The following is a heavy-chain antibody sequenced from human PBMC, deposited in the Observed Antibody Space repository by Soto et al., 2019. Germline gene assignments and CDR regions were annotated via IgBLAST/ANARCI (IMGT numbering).Heavy chain of an antibody. Sequence: SVKVSCKASGGTFSSYAISWVRQAPGQGLEWMGGIIPIFGTANYAQKFQGRVTITADESTSTAYMELSSLRSEDTAVYYCARLPPYGNYYYYGMDVWGQGTTVTVSS. J-gene: IGHJ6*02. CDR1: GGTFSSYA. D-gene: IGHD3-10*01. V-gene: IGHV1-69*13. CDR3: ARLPPYGNYYYYGMDV. CDR2: IIPIFGTA.